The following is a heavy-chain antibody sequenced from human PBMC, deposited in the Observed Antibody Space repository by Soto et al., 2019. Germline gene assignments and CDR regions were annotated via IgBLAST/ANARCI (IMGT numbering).Heavy chain of an antibody. Sequence: QVQLQESGPGLVKPSETLSLTCTVSGGSISSYYWSWIRQPPGKGLEWIGYSGSTNYNPSLKSRVTISLDTAKNQFSLKLSSVTAADTAVYYCARFNGYFDLWGRGTLVTVSS. J-gene: IGHJ2*01. CDR3: ARFNGYFDL. V-gene: IGHV4-4*09. CDR1: GGSISSYY. CDR2: YSGST.